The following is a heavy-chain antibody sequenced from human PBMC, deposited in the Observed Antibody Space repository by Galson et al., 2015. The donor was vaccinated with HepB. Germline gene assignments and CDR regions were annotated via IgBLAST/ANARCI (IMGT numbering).Heavy chain of an antibody. V-gene: IGHV3-53*04. J-gene: IGHJ4*02. D-gene: IGHD1-7*01. CDR1: GFTVSSNY. CDR3: ARGAGTTLYFDY. CDR2: IYSVGNT. Sequence: SLRLSCAASGFTVSSNYMSWVRQAPGKGLEWVSVIYSVGNTYYADSVKGRFTISRHNSKNTLYLQMNSLRAEDTAVYYCARGAGTTLYFDYWGQGTLATVSS.